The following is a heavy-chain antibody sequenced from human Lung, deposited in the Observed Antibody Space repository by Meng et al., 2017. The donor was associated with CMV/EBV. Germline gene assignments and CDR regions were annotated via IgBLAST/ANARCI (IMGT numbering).Heavy chain of an antibody. Sequence: SXTXSLXCTVSRASISTYYWSWIRQPPGKGLEWIGYFYYGGSTNYNPSLKSRVTILVDASKNQFSLKLSSVTATDTAIYYCARSGPCNGGICYSGNFDSWXQGTLVTVSS. V-gene: IGHV4-59*01. CDR2: FYYGGST. CDR1: RASISTYY. J-gene: IGHJ5*01. D-gene: IGHD2-15*01. CDR3: ARSGPCNGGICYSGNFDS.